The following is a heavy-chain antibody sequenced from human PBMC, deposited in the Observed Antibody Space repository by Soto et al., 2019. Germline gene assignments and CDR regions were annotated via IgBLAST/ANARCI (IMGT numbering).Heavy chain of an antibody. J-gene: IGHJ4*02. V-gene: IGHV4-59*01. Sequence: TLSLTCDVSGDFLTTYYWNWIRQSPGKGLEWIGYIFYGGHTNYNPSLRGRATISVDTSKNQFSLKLSSVTAADTAVYYCARSPQYSSGWNGGFDYWGQGTLVTVSS. CDR1: GDFLTTYY. CDR3: ARSPQYSSGWNGGFDY. D-gene: IGHD6-19*01. CDR2: IFYGGHT.